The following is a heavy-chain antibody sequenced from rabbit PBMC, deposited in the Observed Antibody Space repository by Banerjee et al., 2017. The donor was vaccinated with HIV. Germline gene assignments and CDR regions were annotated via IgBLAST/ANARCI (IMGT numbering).Heavy chain of an antibody. CDR1: GFSFSNRYV. Sequence: QQLLVESGGGLVKPGGSLTLTCKASGFSFSNRYVMCWVRQAPGKGLEWIACMYVDNTDRTHYASWAKGRFTISKTSSTMVTLQMTSLTAADTATYFCWREDNDGGGPFDLWGPGTLVTVS. D-gene: IGHD2-1*01. CDR3: WREDNDGGGPFDL. J-gene: IGHJ4*01. V-gene: IGHV1S45*01. CDR2: MYVDNTDRT.